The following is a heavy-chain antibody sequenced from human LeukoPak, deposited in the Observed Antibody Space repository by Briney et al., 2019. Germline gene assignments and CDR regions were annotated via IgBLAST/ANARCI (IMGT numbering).Heavy chain of an antibody. D-gene: IGHD1-26*01. J-gene: IGHJ6*02. Sequence: SETLSLTCTISGGSISSTYWSWVRQPPGKGLEWIGYTSYSGSTNYNPSLKSRVTMSADTSTDQLSLRLISVTAADTAVYYCARTVSGDYYGMDVWGQGTTVTVSS. V-gene: IGHV4-59*08. CDR1: GGSISSTY. CDR2: TSYSGST. CDR3: ARTVSGDYYGMDV.